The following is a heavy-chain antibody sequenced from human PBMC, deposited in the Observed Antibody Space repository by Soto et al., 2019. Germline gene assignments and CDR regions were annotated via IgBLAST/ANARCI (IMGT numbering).Heavy chain of an antibody. V-gene: IGHV3-48*02. Sequence: GGSLRLSCAASGFTFSSYSMNWVRQAPGKGLEWVSYISSSSSTISYADSVKGRFTISRDNAKNSLYLQMNSLRDEDTAVYYCARVPSMTTVTVYFDYWGQGTLVTVSS. CDR2: ISSSSSTI. CDR1: GFTFSSYS. CDR3: ARVPSMTTVTVYFDY. D-gene: IGHD4-17*01. J-gene: IGHJ4*02.